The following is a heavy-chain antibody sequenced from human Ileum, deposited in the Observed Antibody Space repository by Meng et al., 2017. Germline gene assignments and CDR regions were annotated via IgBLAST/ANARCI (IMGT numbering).Heavy chain of an antibody. V-gene: IGHV3-53*01. CDR2: IYSSGNT. CDR1: GFTVSSYY. Sequence: GESLKISCAASGFTVSSYYISWVRQAPGKGLEWVSVIYSSGNTYYSDSVKGRFTITRDNYKNTLYLQMHSMRAEDTAVYYCARAQGSYDFWSGYYADWGQGTLVTVSS. D-gene: IGHD3-3*01. J-gene: IGHJ4*02. CDR3: ARAQGSYDFWSGYYAD.